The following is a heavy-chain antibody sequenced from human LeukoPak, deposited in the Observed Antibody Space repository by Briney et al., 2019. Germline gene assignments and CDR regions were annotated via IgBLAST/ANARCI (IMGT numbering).Heavy chain of an antibody. CDR2: ISAYNGNT. CDR3: AREETAARALWFDP. Sequence: GASVKVSCKASGYTFTSYGISWVRQAPGQGLEWMGWISAYNGNTNYAQNLQGRVTMTTDTSTSIAYMDLRSLRSDDTAVYYCAREETAARALWFDPWGQGTLVTVSS. D-gene: IGHD6-6*01. J-gene: IGHJ5*02. V-gene: IGHV1-18*01. CDR1: GYTFTSYG.